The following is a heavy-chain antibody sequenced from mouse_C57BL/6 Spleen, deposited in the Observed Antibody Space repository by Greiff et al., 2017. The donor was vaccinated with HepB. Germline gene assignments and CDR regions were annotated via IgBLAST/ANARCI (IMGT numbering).Heavy chain of an antibody. CDR1: GYAFSSSW. CDR2: IYPGDGDT. J-gene: IGHJ2*01. V-gene: IGHV1-82*01. Sequence: VKLQESGPELVKPGASVKISCKASGYAFSSSWMNWVKQRPGKGLEWIGRIYPGDGDTNYNGKFKGKATLTADKSSSTAYMQLSSLTSEDSAVYFCARGAYYFDDGGQGTTLTVSS. CDR3: ARGAYYFDD.